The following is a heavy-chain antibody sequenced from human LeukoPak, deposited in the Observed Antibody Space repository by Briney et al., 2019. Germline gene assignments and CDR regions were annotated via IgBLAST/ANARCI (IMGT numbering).Heavy chain of an antibody. CDR3: AKDLGQSYSGWSTSYDA. V-gene: IGHV3-23*01. CDR1: GFTFSGYA. J-gene: IGHJ5*02. CDR2: ISSGAGTT. D-gene: IGHD6-19*01. Sequence: GGSLRLSCAASGFTFSGYAMSWVRQVPGKRLEWVSPISSGAGTTGYADSVKGGLTISRVNSKSTIYLQMNSLRAEDPAIYSGAKDLGQSYSGWSTSYDAWGQGTLVTVSS.